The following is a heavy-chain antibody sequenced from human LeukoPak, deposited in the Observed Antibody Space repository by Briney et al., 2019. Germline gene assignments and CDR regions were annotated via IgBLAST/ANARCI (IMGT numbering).Heavy chain of an antibody. V-gene: IGHV4-34*01. J-gene: IGHJ4*02. CDR2: INHSGST. D-gene: IGHD3-10*01. Sequence: PSETLSLTCAVYGGSFSGYYWSWIRQPPGKGLEWIGGINHSGSTNYNPSLKSRVTISVDTSKNQFSLKLSSVTAADTAVYYCARGAVLLWFGELPTFDYWGQGTLVTVSS. CDR1: GGSFSGYY. CDR3: ARGAVLLWFGELPTFDY.